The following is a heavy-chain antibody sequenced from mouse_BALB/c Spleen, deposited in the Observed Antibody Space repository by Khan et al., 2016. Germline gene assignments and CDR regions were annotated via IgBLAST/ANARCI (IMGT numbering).Heavy chain of an antibody. J-gene: IGHJ2*01. CDR2: INPSNGRT. D-gene: IGHD4-1*02. V-gene: IGHV1S81*02. CDR1: GYTFTSYW. CDR3: ARGGPNWNYFDY. Sequence: VQLQESGAELVKPGASVKLSCKASGYTFTSYWMHWVKQRPGQGLEWIGEINPSNGRTNYDEKFKPKATLTVDKSSSTAYMQLSSLTSEDSAVYYCARGGPNWNYFDYWGQGTTLTVSS.